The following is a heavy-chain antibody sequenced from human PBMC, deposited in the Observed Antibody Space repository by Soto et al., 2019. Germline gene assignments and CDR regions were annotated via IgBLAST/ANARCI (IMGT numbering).Heavy chain of an antibody. CDR3: ARLREQWLLKYYFDY. J-gene: IGHJ4*02. CDR2: ISAYNGNT. Sequence: ASVKVSCKASGYTFTSDGISWVRQAPGQGLEWMGWISAYNGNTNYAQKLQGRVTMTTDTSTSTAYMELRSLRSDDTAVYYCARLREQWLLKYYFDYWGQGTLVTVS. D-gene: IGHD3-22*01. V-gene: IGHV1-18*01. CDR1: GYTFTSDG.